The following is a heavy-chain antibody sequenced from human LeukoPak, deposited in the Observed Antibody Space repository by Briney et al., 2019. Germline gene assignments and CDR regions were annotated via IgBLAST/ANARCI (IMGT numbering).Heavy chain of an antibody. D-gene: IGHD3-10*01. Sequence: SESLSLTCTVAGGSISSYYGSWIRQPPWKGLEWMGYIYYSGSTNYNPSLKSRVTISVDTSKNQFSLKLSSVTAADTAVYYCARTYGSGSLFDYWGQGTLVTVSS. CDR3: ARTYGSGSLFDY. V-gene: IGHV4-59*01. CDR2: IYYSGST. J-gene: IGHJ4*02. CDR1: GGSISSYY.